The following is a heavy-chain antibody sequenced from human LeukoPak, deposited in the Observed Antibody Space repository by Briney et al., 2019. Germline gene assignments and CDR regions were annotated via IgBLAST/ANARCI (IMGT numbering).Heavy chain of an antibody. J-gene: IGHJ4*02. CDR2: IYSGGST. D-gene: IGHD3-10*01. Sequence: PGGSLRLSCAASGFTVSSNYMSWVRQAPGKGLEWVSVIYSGGSTYYADSVKGRFTISRDNSKNTLYLQMNSLRAEDTAVYYCTRSPGSGSYYKGYFDYWGQGTLVTVSS. V-gene: IGHV3-66*01. CDR1: GFTVSSNY. CDR3: TRSPGSGSYYKGYFDY.